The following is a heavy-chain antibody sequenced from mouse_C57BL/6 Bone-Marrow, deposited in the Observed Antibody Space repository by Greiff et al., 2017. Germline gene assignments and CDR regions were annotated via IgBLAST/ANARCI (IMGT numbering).Heavy chain of an antibody. Sequence: EVMLVESGGDLVKPGGSLKLSCAASGFTFSSYGMSWVRQTPDKRLEWVATISSGGSYTYYPDSVKGRFTISRDNAKNTLYLQMSSLKSEDTAMYYCARPDYDYDGYYFDYWGQGTTLTVSS. CDR1: GFTFSSYG. V-gene: IGHV5-6*01. D-gene: IGHD2-4*01. J-gene: IGHJ2*01. CDR2: ISSGGSYT. CDR3: ARPDYDYDGYYFDY.